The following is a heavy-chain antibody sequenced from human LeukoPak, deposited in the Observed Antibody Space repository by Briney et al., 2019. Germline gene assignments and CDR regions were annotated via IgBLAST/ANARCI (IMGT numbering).Heavy chain of an antibody. V-gene: IGHV1-46*01. D-gene: IGHD3-10*01. J-gene: IGHJ3*02. CDR1: GYTFTSYY. CDR3: ARGGWFGDRWGDAFDI. Sequence: ASVKVSCKASGYTFTSYYMHWVRQAPGQGLEWMGIINPSGGSTSYAQKFQGRVTMTRDTSTSTVYMELSSLRSEDTAVYYCARGGWFGDRWGDAFDIWGQGTMVTVSS. CDR2: INPSGGST.